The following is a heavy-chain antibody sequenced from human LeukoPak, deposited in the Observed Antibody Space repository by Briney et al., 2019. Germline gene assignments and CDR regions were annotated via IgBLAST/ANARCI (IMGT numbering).Heavy chain of an antibody. Sequence: SETLSLTCTVSGGSISSGGYYWSWIRQHPGKGLEWIGYIYYSGSTYYNPSLKSRVTISVDTSKNQFSLKLSSVTAADTAVYYCARGAAAAPVDYWGQGTLVTVSS. CDR3: ARGAAAAPVDY. V-gene: IGHV4-31*03. J-gene: IGHJ4*02. CDR2: IYYSGST. D-gene: IGHD6-13*01. CDR1: GGSISSGGYY.